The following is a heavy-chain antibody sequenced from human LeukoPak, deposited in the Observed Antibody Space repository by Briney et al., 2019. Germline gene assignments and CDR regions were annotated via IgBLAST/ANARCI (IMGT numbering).Heavy chain of an antibody. CDR1: GYTFTGYY. J-gene: IGHJ3*02. V-gene: IGHV1-2*02. CDR3: ARERYSSSRYQAFDI. D-gene: IGHD6-6*01. CDR2: INPNSGGT. Sequence: ASVKVSCKASGYTFTGYYMHWVRQAPGQGLEWMGWINPNSGGTNYAQKFQGRVTMTRDTSISTAYMELSRLRSDDTAVYYCARERYSSSRYQAFDIWGQGTMVTVSS.